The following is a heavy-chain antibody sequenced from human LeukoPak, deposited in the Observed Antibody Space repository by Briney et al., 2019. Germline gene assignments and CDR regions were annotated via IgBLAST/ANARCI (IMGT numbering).Heavy chain of an antibody. Sequence: GGSLRLSCAASGFTFSSYDMTWVRQTPGKGLEWVSLISRSGGTTYYADSVKGRFTISRDNSKNTLYLQMNSPRAEDTAEYYCAKRGGTESFYYYYYMDVWGKGTTVTVSS. CDR2: ISRSGGTT. V-gene: IGHV3-23*01. D-gene: IGHD2-15*01. J-gene: IGHJ6*03. CDR1: GFTFSSYD. CDR3: AKRGGTESFYYYYYMDV.